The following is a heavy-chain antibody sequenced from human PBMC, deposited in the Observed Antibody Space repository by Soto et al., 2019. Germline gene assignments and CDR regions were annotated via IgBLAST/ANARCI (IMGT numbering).Heavy chain of an antibody. CDR2: IYPGDSDT. J-gene: IGHJ6*03. V-gene: IGHV5-51*01. D-gene: IGHD3-3*01. CDR3: ARHHTGSLPLYDSYNMDV. Sequence: GESLKISCKGSGYSFTSYWIGWVRQMPGKGLEWMGIIYPGDSDTRYSPSFQGQVTISADKSISTAYLQWGSLKASDTAMYYCARHHTGSLPLYDSYNMDVWGKGTTVTVSS. CDR1: GYSFTSYW.